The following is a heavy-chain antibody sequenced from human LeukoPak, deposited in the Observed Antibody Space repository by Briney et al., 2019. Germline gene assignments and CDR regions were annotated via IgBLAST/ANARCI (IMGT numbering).Heavy chain of an antibody. D-gene: IGHD6-13*01. Sequence: PGGSLRLSCAASGFTFSSYSMNWVRQAPGKGLQWVSSISSSSSYIYYADSVQGRFTISRDNAKNSLYLQMNSLRAEDTAVYYCAASGGAAAGFDYWGQGTLVTVSS. CDR3: AASGGAAAGFDY. J-gene: IGHJ4*02. V-gene: IGHV3-21*01. CDR1: GFTFSSYS. CDR2: ISSSSSYI.